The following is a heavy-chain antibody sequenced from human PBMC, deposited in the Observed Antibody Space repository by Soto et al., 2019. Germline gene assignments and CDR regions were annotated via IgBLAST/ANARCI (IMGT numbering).Heavy chain of an antibody. Sequence: PSEPLSLTCGVSGGSISSGGYSCSWIRQPPGKGLEWIGYIYHSGSTYYNPSLKSRVTISVDRSKNQFSLKLNSVTAADTAVYYCARGGYYDSSGYGFDIWGQGTMVTVSS. D-gene: IGHD3-22*01. V-gene: IGHV4-30-2*01. CDR2: IYHSGST. CDR1: GGSISSGGYS. CDR3: ARGGYYDSSGYGFDI. J-gene: IGHJ3*02.